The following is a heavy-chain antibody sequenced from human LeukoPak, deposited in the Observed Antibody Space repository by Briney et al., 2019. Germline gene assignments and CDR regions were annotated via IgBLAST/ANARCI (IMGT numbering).Heavy chain of an antibody. D-gene: IGHD5-24*01. CDR2: INPNSGGT. CDR1: GYSFTGHY. V-gene: IGHV1-2*02. J-gene: IGHJ4*02. CDR3: ARAGGQWLQPWEFDY. Sequence: GASVKVSCKASGYSFTGHYMHWVRQAPGQGLEWMGWINPNSGGTNYAQKFQGRVTMTSDTSITTAYMELSWLRSDDTAVYYCARAGGQWLQPWEFDYWGQGALVTVSS.